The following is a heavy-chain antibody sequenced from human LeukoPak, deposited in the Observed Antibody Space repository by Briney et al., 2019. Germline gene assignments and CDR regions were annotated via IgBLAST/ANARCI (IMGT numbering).Heavy chain of an antibody. CDR1: GFTFSSYG. CDR3: ARESESYDSSGSTFDY. V-gene: IGHV3-30*03. Sequence: PGGSLRLSCAASGFTFSSYGMHWVRQAPGKGLEWVAVISYDGSNKYYADSVKGRFTISRDSSKNTLYLQMNSLRAEDTAVYYCARESESYDSSGSTFDYWGQGTLVTVSS. CDR2: ISYDGSNK. J-gene: IGHJ4*02. D-gene: IGHD3-22*01.